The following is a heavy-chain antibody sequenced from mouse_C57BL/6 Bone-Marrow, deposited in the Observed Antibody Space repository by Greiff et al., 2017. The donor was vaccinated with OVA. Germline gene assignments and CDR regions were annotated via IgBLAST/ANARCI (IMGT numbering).Heavy chain of an antibody. CDR2: IYPSDSET. V-gene: IGHV1-61*01. CDR3: ARFTY. CDR1: GYTFTSYW. J-gene: IGHJ2*01. Sequence: VQLQQPGAKLVRPGSSVKLSCKASGYTFTSYWMDWVKQRPGQGLEWIGNIYPSDSETHYNQKFKDKATLTVDKSSSTAYMQLSSLTSADSAVYYCARFTYWGQGTTLTVSS.